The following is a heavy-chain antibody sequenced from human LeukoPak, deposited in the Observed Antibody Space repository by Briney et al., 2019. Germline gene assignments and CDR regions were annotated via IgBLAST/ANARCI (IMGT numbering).Heavy chain of an antibody. J-gene: IGHJ4*02. CDR3: ARGGLRQVDY. D-gene: IGHD5-12*01. V-gene: IGHV4-59*01. CDR2: IYYSGST. CDR1: GGSISNYY. Sequence: SETLSLTCTVSGGSISNYYWSWIRQPPGKGLEWIGYIYYSGSTNYNPSLKSRVTISVDTSKNQFSLKLSSVTAADTAVYYCARGGLRQVDYWGQGTLVTVSS.